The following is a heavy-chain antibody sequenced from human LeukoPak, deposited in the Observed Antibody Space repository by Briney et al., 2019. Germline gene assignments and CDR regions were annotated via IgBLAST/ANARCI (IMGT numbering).Heavy chain of an antibody. CDR1: GFTVSSNY. Sequence: PGGSLRLSCAASGFTVSSNYMSWVRQAPGKGLEWVSVIYSGGSTYYADSVRGRFTISRDNSKNTLYLQMNSLRAEDTAVYYCARASLLWFGELLWGQGTLVTVSS. V-gene: IGHV3-53*01. D-gene: IGHD3-10*01. CDR3: ARASLLWFGELL. J-gene: IGHJ4*02. CDR2: IYSGGST.